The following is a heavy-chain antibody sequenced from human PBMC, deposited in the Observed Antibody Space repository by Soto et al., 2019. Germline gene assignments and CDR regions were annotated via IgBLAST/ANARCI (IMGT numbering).Heavy chain of an antibody. CDR1: GGSISSSNW. Sequence: TSETLSLTCAVSGGSISSSNWWSWVRQPPGKGLEWIGEIYHSGSTNYNPSLKSRVTISVDKSKNQFSLKLSSVTAADTAVYYCARVHLAGDKYFDYWGQGTLVTVSS. J-gene: IGHJ4*02. V-gene: IGHV4-4*02. CDR2: IYHSGST. CDR3: ARVHLAGDKYFDY. D-gene: IGHD2-21*01.